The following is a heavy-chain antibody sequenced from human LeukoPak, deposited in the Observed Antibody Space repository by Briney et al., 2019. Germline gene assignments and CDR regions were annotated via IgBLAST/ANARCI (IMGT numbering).Heavy chain of an antibody. Sequence: GGSLRLSCAASGFTFSSYWMSWVRQAPGKGLEWVANIKQDGSEKYYVDSVKGRFTISRDNAKNSLYLQMNSLRAEDTAVYYCAREGYSSSWYYYYYYYGMDVRGQGTTVTVSS. CDR3: AREGYSSSWYYYYYYYGMDV. V-gene: IGHV3-7*01. D-gene: IGHD6-13*01. CDR2: IKQDGSEK. CDR1: GFTFSSYW. J-gene: IGHJ6*02.